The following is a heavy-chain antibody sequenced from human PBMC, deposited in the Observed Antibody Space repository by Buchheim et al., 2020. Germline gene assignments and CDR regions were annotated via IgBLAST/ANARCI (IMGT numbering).Heavy chain of an antibody. CDR2: ISYDGSNK. CDR3: ASEGEGGAFDI. J-gene: IGHJ3*02. D-gene: IGHD3-10*01. Sequence: QVQLVESGGGVVQPGRSLRLSCAASGFTFSSYAMHWVRQAPGKGLEWVAVISYDGSNKYYADSVKGRFTISRDNSKNTLYLQMNSLRAEDTAVYYCASEGEGGAFDIWGQGT. CDR1: GFTFSSYA. V-gene: IGHV3-30*04.